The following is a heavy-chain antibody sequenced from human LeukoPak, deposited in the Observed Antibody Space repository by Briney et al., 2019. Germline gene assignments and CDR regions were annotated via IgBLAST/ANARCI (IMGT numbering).Heavy chain of an antibody. Sequence: GGSLRLSCAASGFTFSSYAISWVRQAPGKGLQWVSTISGSGGSTYYADSVKGRFTISRDNSKNTLYLQMNSLRAEDTAVYYCARRPGLERYHFNYWGQGTLVTVSS. CDR1: GFTFSSYA. D-gene: IGHD1-1*01. V-gene: IGHV3-23*01. J-gene: IGHJ4*02. CDR2: ISGSGGST. CDR3: ARRPGLERYHFNY.